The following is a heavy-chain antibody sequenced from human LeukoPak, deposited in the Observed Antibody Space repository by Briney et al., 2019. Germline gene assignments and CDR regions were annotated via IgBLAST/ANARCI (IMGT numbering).Heavy chain of an antibody. V-gene: IGHV5-51*01. CDR2: IYPGDSDT. J-gene: IGHJ3*02. CDR1: GYNFVSHR. Sequence: KPGESLLFSCKGFGYNFVSHRIGWVRQMPGKGLEWMGIIYPGDSDTRHSPSFRGQVTISADKSISTAYLQWSSLKASDAGMYYCARARVSIGPIDIVGQGTMFTVAS. D-gene: IGHD6-6*01. CDR3: ARARVSIGPIDI.